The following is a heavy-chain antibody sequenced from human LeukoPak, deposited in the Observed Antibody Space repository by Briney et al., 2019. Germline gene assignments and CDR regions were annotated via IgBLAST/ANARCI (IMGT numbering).Heavy chain of an antibody. J-gene: IGHJ4*02. Sequence: GGSLRLSCAASGFTVSSNYMSWVRQAPGKGLEWVSVIYSGGSTYYADSVKGRFTISRHNSKNTLYLQMSSLRAEDTAVYYCARGDSSSWYVFDYWGQGTLVTVSS. V-gene: IGHV3-53*04. CDR2: IYSGGST. CDR1: GFTVSSNY. CDR3: ARGDSSSWYVFDY. D-gene: IGHD6-13*01.